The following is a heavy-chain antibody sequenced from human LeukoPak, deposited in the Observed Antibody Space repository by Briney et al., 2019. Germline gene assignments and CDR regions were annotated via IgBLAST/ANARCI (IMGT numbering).Heavy chain of an antibody. CDR1: GFTFSSYD. V-gene: IGHV3-13*05. Sequence: GRSLRLSCAASGFTFSSYDMHWVRQATGKGLEWVSAIGTAGDPYYPGSVKGRFTISRENAKSSLYLQMNSLRAGDTAVYYCARAATYGGNSDSYWYFDLWGRGTLVTVSS. CDR2: IGTAGDP. J-gene: IGHJ2*01. CDR3: ARAATYGGNSDSYWYFDL. D-gene: IGHD4-23*01.